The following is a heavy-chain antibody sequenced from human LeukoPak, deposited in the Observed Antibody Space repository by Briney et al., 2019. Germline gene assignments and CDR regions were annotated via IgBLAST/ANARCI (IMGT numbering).Heavy chain of an antibody. CDR1: GFTFSSYG. Sequence: PGRSLRLSCAASGFTFSSYGMHWVRQARDKGLEWVAVIWYDGSNKYYADSVKGRFTISRDNSKNTLYLQMNSLRAEDTAVYYCAREPHSYYDFWSGFTNRGAYFDYWGQGTLVTVSS. CDR2: IWYDGSNK. J-gene: IGHJ4*02. V-gene: IGHV3-33*01. D-gene: IGHD3-3*01. CDR3: AREPHSYYDFWSGFTNRGAYFDY.